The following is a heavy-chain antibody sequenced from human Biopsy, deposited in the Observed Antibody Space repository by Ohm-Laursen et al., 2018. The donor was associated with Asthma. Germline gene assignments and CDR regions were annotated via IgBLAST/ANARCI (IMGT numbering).Heavy chain of an antibody. CDR3: ARTYFDFLTGQVHDAFAM. V-gene: IGHV1-3*01. J-gene: IGHJ3*02. CDR1: GHTFINYA. CDR2: INAANGNT. Sequence: GASVKVSCKASGHTFINYAIHWVRQVPGHSLEWMGWINAANGNTKYSQKFQGRLTISRDTSASTAYMDLSSLRSEDTAVYYCARTYFDFLTGQVHDAFAMWGQGTMVTVSS. D-gene: IGHD3-9*01.